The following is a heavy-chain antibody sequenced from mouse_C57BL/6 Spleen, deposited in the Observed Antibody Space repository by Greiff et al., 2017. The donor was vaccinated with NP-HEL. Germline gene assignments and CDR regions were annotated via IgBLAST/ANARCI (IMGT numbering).Heavy chain of an antibody. CDR1: GYTFTSYW. J-gene: IGHJ3*01. CDR2: IDPSDSYT. Sequence: QVQLQQPGAELVMPGASVKLSCKASGYTFTSYWMHWVKQRPGQGLEWIGEIDPSDSYTNYNQKFKGKSTLTVDKSSSTAYMQLSSLTSEDSAVYYCARNVGGAWFAYWGQGTLVTVSA. CDR3: ARNVGGAWFAY. V-gene: IGHV1-69*01.